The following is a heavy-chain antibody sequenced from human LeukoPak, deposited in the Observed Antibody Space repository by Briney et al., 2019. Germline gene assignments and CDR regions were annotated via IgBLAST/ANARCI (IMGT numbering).Heavy chain of an antibody. Sequence: PGGSLRLSCAASGFSFSSYWMNWVRQAPGKGLVWVAHINTDGRTTTYADSVKGRFTISRGDSNNTLYLQMNNLRAGDTAVYYCARDTRLMYYFDFWGQGALVTVSS. D-gene: IGHD2-2*01. V-gene: IGHV3-74*01. CDR3: ARDTRLMYYFDF. CDR1: GFSFSSYW. CDR2: INTDGRTT. J-gene: IGHJ4*02.